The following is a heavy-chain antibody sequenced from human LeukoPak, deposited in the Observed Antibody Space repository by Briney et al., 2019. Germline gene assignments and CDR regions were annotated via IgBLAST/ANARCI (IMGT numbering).Heavy chain of an antibody. CDR1: GCTFGCYG. CDR2: DAYDGSRA. CDR3: TKYNNDDFDY. Sequence: AGPLSLSCAGSGCTFGCYGICWCRMPPNKGRGWVAVDAYDGSRAFYADSVKGRVTISIDNSKNTMSVQMDDLRAEDTSVYYCTKYNNDDFDYWGQGTLVTVSS. D-gene: IGHD1-14*01. J-gene: IGHJ4*02. V-gene: IGHV3-33*03.